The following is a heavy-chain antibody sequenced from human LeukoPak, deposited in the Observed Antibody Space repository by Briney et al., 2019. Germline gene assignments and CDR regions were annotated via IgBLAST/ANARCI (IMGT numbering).Heavy chain of an antibody. J-gene: IGHJ4*02. D-gene: IGHD3-16*01. CDR2: IRFDGSTK. CDR3: AKDSFRGRYYFDY. CDR1: GISPSTYG. Sequence: PGGSLRLSCAASGISPSTYGMHWVRQAPGKGLEWVAFIRFDGSTKNYADSVKGRFTISRDNSKNTLYLQMNSLRLEDTAVYFCAKDSFRGRYYFDYWGQGTLVTVSS. V-gene: IGHV3-30*02.